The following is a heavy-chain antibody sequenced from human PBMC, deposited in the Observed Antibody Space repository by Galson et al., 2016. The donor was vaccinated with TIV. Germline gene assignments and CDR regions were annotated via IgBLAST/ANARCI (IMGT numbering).Heavy chain of an antibody. V-gene: IGHV4-30-4*08. CDR2: IYYDGSA. J-gene: IGHJ6*02. D-gene: IGHD4-17*01. Sequence: TLSLTCTVSGGSIGSGGYYWSWIRQHPGKGLEWIGYIYYDGSAFYNPSLEGRITISVDTSRNQFSLILTPVPATDPAVDYCASVNPSYVDYVVDRVFFYVAMYVWGQGTTVTVS. CDR3: ASVNPSYVDYVVDRVFFYVAMYV. CDR1: GGSIGSGGYY.